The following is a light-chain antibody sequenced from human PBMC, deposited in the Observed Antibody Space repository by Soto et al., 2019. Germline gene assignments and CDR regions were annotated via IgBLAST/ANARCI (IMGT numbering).Light chain of an antibody. CDR2: ATS. Sequence: ESVLTQSPGTLSLSQGATATLSGRASQTVNSDYLAWFQKRPGQAPRLLIFATSRRATDIPDRFSGSVSGTDFNLAIWSLEPEDCAVYDGHQLGYSPRTFGQWTKWDIK. CDR1: QTVNSDY. V-gene: IGKV3-20*01. CDR3: HQLGYSPRT. J-gene: IGKJ1*01.